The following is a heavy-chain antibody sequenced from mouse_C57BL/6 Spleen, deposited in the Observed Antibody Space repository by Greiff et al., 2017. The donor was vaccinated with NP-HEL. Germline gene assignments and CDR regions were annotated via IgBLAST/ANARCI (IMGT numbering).Heavy chain of an antibody. CDR3: ARERLLFPWYFDY. CDR1: GFNIKDYY. CDR2: IDPEDGET. V-gene: IGHV14-2*01. J-gene: IGHJ2*01. D-gene: IGHD2-3*01. Sequence: VQLKESGAELVKPGASVKLSCTASGFNIKDYYMHWVKQRTEQGLEWIGRIDPEDGETKYAPKFQGKATITADTSSNTAYLQLSSLTSEDTAVYYCARERLLFPWYFDYWGQGTTLTVSS.